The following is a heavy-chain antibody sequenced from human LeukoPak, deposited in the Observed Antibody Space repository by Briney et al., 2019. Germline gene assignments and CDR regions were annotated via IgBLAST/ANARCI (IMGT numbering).Heavy chain of an antibody. V-gene: IGHV4-59*08. CDR3: ARRGNGYYDILTGYYPFDY. J-gene: IGHJ4*02. Sequence: SETLSLTCTVSGGSISSYYWSWIRQPPGKGLEWIGYIYYSGSTYYNPSLKSRVTISVDTSKNQFSLKLSSVTAADTAVYYCARRGNGYYDILTGYYPFDYWGQGTLVTVSS. D-gene: IGHD3-9*01. CDR2: IYYSGST. CDR1: GGSISSYY.